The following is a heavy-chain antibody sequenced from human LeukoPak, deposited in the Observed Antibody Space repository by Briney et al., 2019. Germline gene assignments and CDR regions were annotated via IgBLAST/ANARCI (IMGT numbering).Heavy chain of an antibody. CDR3: ARGLGVVVPAALNDAFDI. CDR2: INPNSGGT. V-gene: IGHV1-2*02. J-gene: IGHJ3*02. CDR1: GYSFTGYY. Sequence: GASVKVSCKASGYSFTGYYIHWVRQAPGQGLEWMGWINPNSGGTNYAQKFQGRVTMTRDTSISTAYMELSRLRSDDTAVYYCARGLGVVVPAALNDAFDIWGQGTMVTVS. D-gene: IGHD2-2*01.